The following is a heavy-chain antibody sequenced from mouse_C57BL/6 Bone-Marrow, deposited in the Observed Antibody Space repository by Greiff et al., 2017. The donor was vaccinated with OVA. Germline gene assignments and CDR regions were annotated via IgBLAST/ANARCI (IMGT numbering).Heavy chain of an antibody. Sequence: QVQLKESGAELARPGASVKLSCKASGYTFTSYGISWVKQRTGQGLEWIGEIYPRSGNTYYNEKFKGTATLTAYKSSSTAYMELRSLTSEDSAVYFCARKGGNYVFDYWGQGTTLTVSS. CDR3: ARKGGNYVFDY. CDR1: GYTFTSYG. CDR2: IYPRSGNT. J-gene: IGHJ2*01. D-gene: IGHD2-1*01. V-gene: IGHV1-81*01.